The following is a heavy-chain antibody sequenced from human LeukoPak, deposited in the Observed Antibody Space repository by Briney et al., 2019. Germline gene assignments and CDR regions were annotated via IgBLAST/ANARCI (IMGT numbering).Heavy chain of an antibody. Sequence: GGSLRLSCAASGFTFSIYWMSWVRQAPGNGLEGVVNIKQDGSEKYYVDSVKGRFTISRDNAKNSLYLQMNSLRAEDTAVYYCARGSGRDGYNEIDYWGQGTLVTVSS. D-gene: IGHD5-24*01. CDR3: ARGSGRDGYNEIDY. V-gene: IGHV3-7*01. J-gene: IGHJ4*02. CDR2: IKQDGSEK. CDR1: GFTFSIYW.